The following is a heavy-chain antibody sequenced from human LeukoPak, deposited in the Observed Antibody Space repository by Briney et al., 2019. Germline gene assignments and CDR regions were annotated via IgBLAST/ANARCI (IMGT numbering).Heavy chain of an antibody. V-gene: IGHV4-34*01. CDR2: INHSGRT. D-gene: IGHD6-13*01. CDR3: ARENVTGYSSSPKGDYYYYGMDV. CDR1: GGSFSGYD. J-gene: IGHJ6*02. Sequence: PSETLSLTCAVYGGSFSGYDWSWIRQPPGEGLEWIGEINHSGRTNYNPSLKSRVTISVDTSKNQFSLKLSSVTAADTAVYYCARENVTGYSSSPKGDYYYYGMDVWGQGTTVTVSS.